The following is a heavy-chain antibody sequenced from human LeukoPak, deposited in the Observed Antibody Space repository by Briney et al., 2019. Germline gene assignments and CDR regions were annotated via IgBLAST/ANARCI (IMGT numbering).Heavy chain of an antibody. Sequence: PGGSLRLSCAASGFTFSSYSMNWVRQAPGKGLEWVSSISSSSSYIYYADSVKGRFTISRDNAKNSLYLQMNSLRAEDTAVYYCARPSHPAIVVVPAAISYYGMDVWGQGTTVTVSS. CDR1: GFTFSSYS. J-gene: IGHJ6*02. CDR3: ARPSHPAIVVVPAAISYYGMDV. D-gene: IGHD2-2*02. CDR2: ISSSSSYI. V-gene: IGHV3-21*04.